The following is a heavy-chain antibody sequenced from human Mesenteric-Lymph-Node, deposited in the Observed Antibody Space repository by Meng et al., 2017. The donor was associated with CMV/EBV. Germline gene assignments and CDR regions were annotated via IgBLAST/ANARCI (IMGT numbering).Heavy chain of an antibody. Sequence: GESLKISCAASGFSFSSYAMHWVRQAPGKGLEWVAAISSDGTNSYYADSVRGRFPISRDNSKNTLYLQMSSLRAEDTAVYYCAKGLYDHYYYGMDVWGQGTTVTVSS. CDR3: AKGLYDHYYYGMDV. D-gene: IGHD2-2*02. CDR2: ISSDGTNS. CDR1: GFSFSSYA. V-gene: IGHV3-30-3*01. J-gene: IGHJ6*02.